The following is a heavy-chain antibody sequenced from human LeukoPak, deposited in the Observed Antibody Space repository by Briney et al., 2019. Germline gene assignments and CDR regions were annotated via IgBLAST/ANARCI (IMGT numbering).Heavy chain of an antibody. D-gene: IGHD6-19*01. CDR3: ASKVAGFFYFDY. CDR2: IYHSGST. V-gene: IGHV4-59*12. CDR1: GGSISSYY. J-gene: IGHJ4*02. Sequence: SETLSLTCTVSGGSISSYYWSWIRQPPGKGLEWIGEIYHSGSTNYNPSLKSRVTISVDKSKNQFSLKLSSVTAADTAVYYCASKVAGFFYFDYWGQGTLVTVSS.